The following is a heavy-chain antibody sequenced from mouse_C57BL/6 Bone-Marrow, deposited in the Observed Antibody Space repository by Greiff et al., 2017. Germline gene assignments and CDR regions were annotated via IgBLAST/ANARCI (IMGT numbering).Heavy chain of an antibody. CDR1: GYTFTDYY. J-gene: IGHJ4*01. V-gene: IGHV1-19*01. D-gene: IGHD5-2*01. CDR3: ARPRRIMDY. CDR2: INPYNGGT. Sequence: EVHLVESGPVLVKPGASVKMSCKASGYTFTDYYMNWVKQSHGKSLEWIGVINPYNGGTSYNQKFKGKATLTVDKSSSTAYMELNSLTSEDSAVYYCARPRRIMDYWGQGTSVTVSS.